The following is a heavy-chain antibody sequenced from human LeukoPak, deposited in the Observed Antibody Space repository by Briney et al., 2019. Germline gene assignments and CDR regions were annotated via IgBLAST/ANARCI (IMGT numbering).Heavy chain of an antibody. CDR2: VSSSSSYI. Sequence: PGGSLRLSCAASGFTFSSYSMNWVRQAPGKGLEWVSSVSSSSSYIYYADSVKGRFTISRDNAKNSLYLQMNSLRAEETAVYYCARDCSGGSCLDYWGQGTLVTVSS. CDR3: ARDCSGGSCLDY. CDR1: GFTFSSYS. D-gene: IGHD2-15*01. J-gene: IGHJ4*02. V-gene: IGHV3-21*01.